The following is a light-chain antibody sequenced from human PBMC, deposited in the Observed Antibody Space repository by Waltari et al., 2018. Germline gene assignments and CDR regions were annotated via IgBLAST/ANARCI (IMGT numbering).Light chain of an antibody. Sequence: QPVLTQPPSVSGAPGQRVTISCTGSSSNIGAGYDVHWYQHLPGKVPKLLIYGNSARPSGVPLRFSGSKSGTSAYLAITGLQAEDEATYYCQSYDSLSGSMFGGGTKLTVL. CDR1: SSNIGAGYD. CDR3: QSYDSLSGSM. CDR2: GNS. J-gene: IGLJ3*02. V-gene: IGLV1-40*01.